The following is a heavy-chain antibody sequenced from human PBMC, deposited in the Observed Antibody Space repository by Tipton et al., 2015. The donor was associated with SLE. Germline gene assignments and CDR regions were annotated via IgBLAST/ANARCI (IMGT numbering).Heavy chain of an antibody. D-gene: IGHD3-3*01. J-gene: IGHJ4*02. CDR2: ISYDGSNK. V-gene: IGHV3-30*04. Sequence: SLRLSCAASGFTFSNYAMHWVRQAPGKGLEWVAVISYDGSNKYYADSVKGRFTISRDNSKNTLYLQMNSLRAEDTAVYYCASFLLTVFAGFDYWGQGTLVTVSS. CDR3: ASFLLTVFAGFDY. CDR1: GFTFSNYA.